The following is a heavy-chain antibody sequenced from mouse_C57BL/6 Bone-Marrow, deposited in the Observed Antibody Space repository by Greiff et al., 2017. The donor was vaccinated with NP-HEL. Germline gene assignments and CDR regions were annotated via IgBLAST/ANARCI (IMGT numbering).Heavy chain of an antibody. CDR1: GYTFTSYW. Sequence: QVQLQQPGAELVKPGASVKMSCKASGYTFTSYWITWVKQRPGQGLEWIGDIYPGSGSNNYNEKFKSKATLTVDTSSSTAYMQLSSLTSEDSAVYYCARGGWLPAWFAYWGQGTLVTVSA. CDR3: ARGGWLPAWFAY. V-gene: IGHV1-55*01. D-gene: IGHD2-3*01. CDR2: IYPGSGSN. J-gene: IGHJ3*01.